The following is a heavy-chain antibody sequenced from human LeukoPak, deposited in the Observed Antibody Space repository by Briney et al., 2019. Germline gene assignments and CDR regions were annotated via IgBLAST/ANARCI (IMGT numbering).Heavy chain of an antibody. D-gene: IGHD6-13*01. CDR3: ARVYYSSSYDYWYFDL. J-gene: IGHJ2*01. V-gene: IGHV4-38-2*02. Sequence: SETLSLTCTVSGFSINSGYHWGWIRQPPGRGLEWIGGVSHSGSAYYNPSLKSPVAISVDTSKNQFSLKLSSVTAADTAVYYCARVYYSSSYDYWYFDLWGRGTLVTVSS. CDR2: VSHSGSA. CDR1: GFSINSGYH.